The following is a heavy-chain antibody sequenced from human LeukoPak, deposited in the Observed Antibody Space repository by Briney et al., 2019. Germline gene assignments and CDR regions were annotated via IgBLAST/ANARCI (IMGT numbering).Heavy chain of an antibody. V-gene: IGHV1-69*05. CDR3: ASDIAARPFFYYMDV. Sequence: SVKVSCKASGGTFSSYAISWVRQAPGQGLEWMGGIIPIFGTANYAQKFQGRVTITTDESTSTAYMELSSLRSEDTAVHYCASDIAARPFFYYMDVWGKGTTVTVSS. J-gene: IGHJ6*03. D-gene: IGHD6-6*01. CDR1: GGTFSSYA. CDR2: IIPIFGTA.